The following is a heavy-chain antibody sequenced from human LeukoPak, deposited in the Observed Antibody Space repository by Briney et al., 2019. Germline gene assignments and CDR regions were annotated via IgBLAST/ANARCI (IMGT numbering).Heavy chain of an antibody. CDR3: ARDVLVRPLRYYFDF. CDR2: IYSGGST. CDR1: GFTVSSNY. V-gene: IGHV3-53*01. J-gene: IGHJ4*02. Sequence: GGSLRLSCAASGFTVSSNYMSWVRQAPGKGLEWVSVIYSGGSTYCADSVKGRFTISRDNSKNTLYLQMNSLRAEDTGVYYCARDVLVRPLRYYFDFWGQGALVTVSS. D-gene: IGHD1-1*01.